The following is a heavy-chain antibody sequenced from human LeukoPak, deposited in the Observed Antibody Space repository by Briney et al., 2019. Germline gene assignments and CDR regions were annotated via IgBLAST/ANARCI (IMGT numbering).Heavy chain of an antibody. J-gene: IGHJ4*02. V-gene: IGHV4-34*01. Sequence: PSETLSLTCAVYGGSFSGYYWSWIRQPPGKGPEWIGEINHSGSTNYNPSLKSRVTISVDTSKNQFSLKLSSVTAADTAVYYCARGGIRYSSSWTFDYWGQGTLVTVSS. CDR3: ARGGIRYSSSWTFDY. D-gene: IGHD6-13*01. CDR1: GGSFSGYY. CDR2: INHSGST.